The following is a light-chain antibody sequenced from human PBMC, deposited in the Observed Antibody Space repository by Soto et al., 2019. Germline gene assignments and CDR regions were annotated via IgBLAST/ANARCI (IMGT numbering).Light chain of an antibody. CDR2: GAS. J-gene: IGKJ5*01. V-gene: IGKV3D-20*02. CDR3: QQRSNWPPIT. Sequence: EIVLTQSPGTLSLSPGERATLSCRASQGISINYLAWYQQKPGQAPRLLFYGASNWAIGIPDRFSGSGSGTDFTLTISSLEPEDFAVYYCQQRSNWPPITFGQGTRLEIK. CDR1: QGISINY.